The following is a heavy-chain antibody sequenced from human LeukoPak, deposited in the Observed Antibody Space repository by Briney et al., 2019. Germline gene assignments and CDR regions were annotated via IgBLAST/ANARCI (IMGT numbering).Heavy chain of an antibody. CDR3: AKDRSSSWYWGDDY. CDR2: ISGGGGST. Sequence: GGSLRLFCAASGFTFNNYAMSWVRQAPGKGLEWVSAISGGGGSTYYADSVKGRFTISRDNSKNTLYLQMNSLRAEDTAVYYCAKDRSSSWYWGDDYWGQGTLVTVSS. D-gene: IGHD6-13*01. V-gene: IGHV3-23*01. CDR1: GFTFNNYA. J-gene: IGHJ4*02.